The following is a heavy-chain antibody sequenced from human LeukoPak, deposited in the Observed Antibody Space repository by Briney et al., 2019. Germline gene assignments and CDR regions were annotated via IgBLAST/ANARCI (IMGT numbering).Heavy chain of an antibody. CDR3: ARVVGYYDSSGYYRDY. CDR2: ISSSSSTI. Sequence: GSLILSCAASGFTFSSYSMNWVRQAPGKGLEWVSYISSSSSTIYYADSVKGRFTISRDNAKNSLYLQMNSLRAEDTAVYYCARVVGYYDSSGYYRDYWGQGTLVTVSS. J-gene: IGHJ4*02. V-gene: IGHV3-48*01. CDR1: GFTFSSYS. D-gene: IGHD3-22*01.